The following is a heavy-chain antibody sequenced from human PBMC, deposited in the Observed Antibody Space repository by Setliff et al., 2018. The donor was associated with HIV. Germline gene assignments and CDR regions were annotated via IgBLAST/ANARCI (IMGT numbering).Heavy chain of an antibody. CDR2: IYYSGST. J-gene: IGHJ4*02. Sequence: ETLSLTCAVSSYSISSGYYWGWIRQPPGKGLEWIGSIYYSGSTYYNPSLKSRVTISVDMSKNQFSLKLRSVTAADTAVYYCARQERFGELIDSWGQGTLVTVSS. V-gene: IGHV4-38-2*01. CDR3: ARQERFGELIDS. CDR1: SYSISSGYY. D-gene: IGHD3-10*01.